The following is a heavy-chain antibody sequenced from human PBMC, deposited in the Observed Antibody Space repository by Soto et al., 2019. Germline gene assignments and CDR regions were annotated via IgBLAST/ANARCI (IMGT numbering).Heavy chain of an antibody. CDR3: ASGVQWELPGEFYY. CDR1: GFTVSSNY. J-gene: IGHJ4*02. V-gene: IGHV3-53*01. Sequence: EVQLVESGGGLIQPGGSLRLSCAASGFTVSSNYMSWVRQAPGKGLEWVSVIYSGGSTYYADSVKGRFTISRDNSKNTMYLQMNSLRSEDTAVYYYASGVQWELPGEFYYWGQGLLVTVSS. CDR2: IYSGGST. D-gene: IGHD1-26*01.